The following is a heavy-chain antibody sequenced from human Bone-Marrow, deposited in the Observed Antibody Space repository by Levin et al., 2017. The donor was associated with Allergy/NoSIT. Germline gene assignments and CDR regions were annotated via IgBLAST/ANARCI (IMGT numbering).Heavy chain of an antibody. Sequence: SQTLSLTCSVSGDSVINHYWSWIRQPPGKGLEWIAYIHHSGNANYNPSLRGRATMSIDTSKNQFSLNLRSVTAADTAVYYCVRLEGATKDAFDYWGQGTLVTVSS. CDR2: IHHSGNA. CDR3: VRLEGATKDAFDY. D-gene: IGHD2-15*01. CDR1: GDSVINHY. J-gene: IGHJ4*02. V-gene: IGHV4-59*08.